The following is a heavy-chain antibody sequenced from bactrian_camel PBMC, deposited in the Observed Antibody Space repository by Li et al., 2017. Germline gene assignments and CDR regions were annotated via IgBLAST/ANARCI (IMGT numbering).Heavy chain of an antibody. CDR1: GYTSFIDC. D-gene: IGHD3*01. Sequence: HVQLVESGGGSVQAGGSLKLSCTYSGYTSFIDCMGWFRQAPGKEREGVAVVGSDGRTYYADFAKGRFTLSRDNAKNTLYLQVNSLKPEDTAMYYCAANTFWRVGVRCHDGGYARTYNYWGQGTQVTVS. J-gene: IGHJ4*01. V-gene: IGHV3S55*01. CDR3: AANTFWRVGVRCHDGGYARTYNY. CDR2: VGSDGRT.